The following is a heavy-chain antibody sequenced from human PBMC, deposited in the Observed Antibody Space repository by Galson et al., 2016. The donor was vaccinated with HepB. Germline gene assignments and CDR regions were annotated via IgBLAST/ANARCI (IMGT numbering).Heavy chain of an antibody. CDR1: GFSLSTSAVG. Sequence: PALVKPTQTLTLTCTFSGFSLSTSAVGVGWIRQPPGKALEWLALIYWNDDKRYSPSLKSRLTITKDTSKNQVVLTVTNMDPADTATYYCAHLDYHVSGTYYIPVHWGQGTLVTVSS. D-gene: IGHD3-10*01. J-gene: IGHJ4*02. CDR2: IYWNDDK. CDR3: AHLDYHVSGTYYIPVH. V-gene: IGHV2-5*01.